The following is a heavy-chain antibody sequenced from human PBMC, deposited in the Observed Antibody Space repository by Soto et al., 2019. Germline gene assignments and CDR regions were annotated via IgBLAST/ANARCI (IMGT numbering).Heavy chain of an antibody. J-gene: IGHJ4*02. CDR1: GFTFSGHG. Sequence: PGGSLRLSCAASGFTFSGHGMHWVRQAPGKGLEWVTFIWYDGSNKHYVDSVKGRFTISRDNSRNTLYLQMNSLRAEDTAVYFCAADSQGAASDTAGDYWGQGTLVTVSS. CDR2: IWYDGSNK. D-gene: IGHD6-25*01. V-gene: IGHV3-30*02. CDR3: AADSQGAASDTAGDY.